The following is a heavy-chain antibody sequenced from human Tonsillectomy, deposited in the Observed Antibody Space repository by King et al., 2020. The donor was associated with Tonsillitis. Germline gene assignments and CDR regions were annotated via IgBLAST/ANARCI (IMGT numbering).Heavy chain of an antibody. Sequence: VQLVESGGGLVQPGRSLRLSCTASGFTFGDYATSWFRQAPGKGLEWVSFIRSKAYGGTTEYAASVKGRFTISRDDSKSIAYLQMNSLKTEDTAVYYCTRGPPEEGELLSDYFDYWGQGTLVTVSS. CDR2: IRSKAYGGTT. CDR3: TRGPPEEGELLSDYFDY. CDR1: GFTFGDYA. J-gene: IGHJ4*02. D-gene: IGHD1-26*01. V-gene: IGHV3-49*03.